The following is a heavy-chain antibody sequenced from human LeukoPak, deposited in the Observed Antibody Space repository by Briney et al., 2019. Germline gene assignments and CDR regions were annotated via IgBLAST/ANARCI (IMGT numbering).Heavy chain of an antibody. J-gene: IGHJ3*02. CDR1: GGSISSYY. CDR2: IYYSGST. V-gene: IGHV4-59*01. CDR3: ASAIESTHAFDI. D-gene: IGHD2/OR15-2a*01. Sequence: PSETLSLTCTVSGGSISSYYWSWIRQPPGKGLEWIGYIYYSGSTNYNPSLKSRVTISVDTSKNQFSLKLSSVTAADTAVYYCASAIESTHAFDIWGQGTMVTVSS.